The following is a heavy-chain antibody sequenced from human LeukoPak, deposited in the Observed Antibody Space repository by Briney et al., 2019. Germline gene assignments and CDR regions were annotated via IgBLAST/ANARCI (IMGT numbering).Heavy chain of an antibody. V-gene: IGHV1-2*02. CDR3: ARVKSSSGWPYYFDY. CDR1: GYTFTGYH. D-gene: IGHD6-19*01. Sequence: GASVKVSCKASGYTFTGYHMHWVRQAPGQGLEWMGWINPNSGGTNYAQKFQGRVTMTRDTSISTAYMELSRLRSDDTAVYYCARVKSSSGWPYYFDYWGQGTLVTVSS. CDR2: INPNSGGT. J-gene: IGHJ4*02.